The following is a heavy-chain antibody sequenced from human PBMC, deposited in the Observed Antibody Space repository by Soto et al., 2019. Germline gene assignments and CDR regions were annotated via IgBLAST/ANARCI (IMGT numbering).Heavy chain of an antibody. CDR3: ERRKIVVVGGDAFDI. J-gene: IGHJ3*02. Sequence: SVKVSCKASGGTFSSYAISWVRQAPGQGLEWMGGIIPIFGTANYAQKFQGRVTITADKSTSTAYMELSSLRSEDTAVYYCERRKIVVVGGDAFDIWGQGTMVTVPS. CDR2: IIPIFGTA. CDR1: GGTFSSYA. D-gene: IGHD2-21*01. V-gene: IGHV1-69*06.